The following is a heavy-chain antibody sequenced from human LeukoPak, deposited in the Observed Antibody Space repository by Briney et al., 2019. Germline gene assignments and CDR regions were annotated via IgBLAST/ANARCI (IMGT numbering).Heavy chain of an antibody. J-gene: IGHJ4*02. Sequence: PSETLSLTCAVSGVSISGSYYYWGWIRQPPGKGPEWIGNIYYSGSTYYNASLQSRVTISIDTSKNQFSLRLNSVTAADTAMYFCVKSGGYGLIDYWGQGTLVTVSS. D-gene: IGHD1-26*01. CDR3: VKSGGYGLIDY. CDR2: IYYSGST. V-gene: IGHV4-39*01. CDR1: GVSISGSYYY.